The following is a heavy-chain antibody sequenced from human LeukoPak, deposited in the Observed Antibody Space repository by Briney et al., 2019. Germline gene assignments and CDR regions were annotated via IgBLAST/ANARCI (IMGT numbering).Heavy chain of an antibody. J-gene: IGHJ6*02. Sequence: SETLSLTCAVYGGSFSGYYWSWIRQPPGKGLEWIGEINHSGSTNYNPSLKSRVTISVDTSKNQFSLKLSSVTAADTAVYYCARGGGYCSSTSCPKAYYYYYYGMDVWGQGTTVTVSS. D-gene: IGHD2-2*01. V-gene: IGHV4-34*01. CDR2: INHSGST. CDR3: ARGGGYCSSTSCPKAYYYYYYGMDV. CDR1: GGSFSGYY.